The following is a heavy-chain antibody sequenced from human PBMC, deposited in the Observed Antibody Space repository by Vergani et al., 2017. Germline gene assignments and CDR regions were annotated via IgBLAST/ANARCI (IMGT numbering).Heavy chain of an antibody. CDR3: AKELGGATYYDILTGSNYYYYYGMDV. CDR2: IWYDGSNK. CDR1: GFTFSSYG. V-gene: IGHV3-33*06. D-gene: IGHD3-9*01. J-gene: IGHJ6*02. Sequence: QVQLVESGGGVVQPGRSLRLSCAASGFTFSSYGMHWVRQAPGKGLEWEAVIWYDGSNKYYADSVKGRFTISRDNSKNTLYLQMNSLRDEDTAVDYCAKELGGATYYDILTGSNYYYYYGMDVWGQGTTVTVSS.